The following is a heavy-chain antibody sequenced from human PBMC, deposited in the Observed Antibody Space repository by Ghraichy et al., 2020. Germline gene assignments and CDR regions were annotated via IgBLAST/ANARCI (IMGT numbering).Heavy chain of an antibody. CDR1: GFTFSSFA. V-gene: IGHV3-23*01. J-gene: IGHJ4*02. CDR2: ISSSGGST. D-gene: IGHD1-26*01. CDR3: SKDATNSNYFDY. Sequence: GGSLRLSCAASGFTFSSFAMSWVRQAPGKGLEWVSLISSSGGSTYYKDSVRGKFTISRESYNNTLYLQMNSLRVEDTDVYYYSKDATNSNYFDYWGQGTLVTVSS.